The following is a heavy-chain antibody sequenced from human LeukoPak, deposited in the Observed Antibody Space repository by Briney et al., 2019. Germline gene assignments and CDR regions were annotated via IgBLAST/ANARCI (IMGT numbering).Heavy chain of an antibody. D-gene: IGHD4-17*01. CDR3: ARQEATVTTSSMLYYYGMDV. Sequence: SETLSLTCTVSGGSISSYYWSWIRQPPGKGLEWIGYIYYSGSTYYNPSLKSRVTISVDTSKNQFSLKLSSVTAADTAVYYCARQEATVTTSSMLYYYGMDVWGQGTTVTVS. CDR2: IYYSGST. CDR1: GGSISSYY. V-gene: IGHV4-59*08. J-gene: IGHJ6*02.